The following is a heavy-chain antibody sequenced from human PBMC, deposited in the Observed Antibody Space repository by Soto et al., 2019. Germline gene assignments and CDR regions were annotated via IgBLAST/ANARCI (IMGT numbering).Heavy chain of an antibody. D-gene: IGHD3-3*01. CDR1: GFNFSTYS. CDR3: ARDRVIFGVGDYYYYMDV. V-gene: IGHV3-21*01. Sequence: EVQLVESGGGLVKPGGSLRLSCAASGFNFSTYSMNWVRQAPGKGLEWVSSITSSSTYIYYSDSVKGRFTISRDNAKNSLYLQRNSLRAEDTAVYYCARDRVIFGVGDYYYYMDVWGKGTTVTVSS. J-gene: IGHJ6*03. CDR2: ITSSSTYI.